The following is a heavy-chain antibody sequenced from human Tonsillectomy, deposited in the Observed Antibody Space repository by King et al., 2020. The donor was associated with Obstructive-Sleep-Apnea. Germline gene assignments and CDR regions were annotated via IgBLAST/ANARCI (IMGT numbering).Heavy chain of an antibody. CDR1: GGSISSSSYY. Sequence: QLQESGPGLVKPSETLSLTCTVSGGSISSSSYYWGLIRQPPGKGLEWIGSISYSGSIFYNPSLKSRVAISVDTSKNQFSLKLSSVTAADTAVYYRARDCDDDAAYYYGMDVWGQGTTVTVSS. J-gene: IGHJ6*02. CDR2: ISYSGSI. D-gene: IGHD2-15*01. V-gene: IGHV4-39*07. CDR3: ARDCDDDAAYYYGMDV.